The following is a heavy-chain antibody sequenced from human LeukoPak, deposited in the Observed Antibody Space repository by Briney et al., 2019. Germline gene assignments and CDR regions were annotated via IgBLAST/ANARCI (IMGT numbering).Heavy chain of an antibody. D-gene: IGHD3-22*01. V-gene: IGHV3-11*01. J-gene: IGHJ4*02. CDR2: ISSSGSTI. CDR1: GFTFSDYY. Sequence: GGSLRLSCAASGFTFSDYYMSWIRQDPGKGLEWVSYISSSGSTIYYADSVKGRFTISRDNAKNSLYLQMNSLRAEDTAVYYCARDRVVITGDYFDYWGQGTLVTVSS. CDR3: ARDRVVITGDYFDY.